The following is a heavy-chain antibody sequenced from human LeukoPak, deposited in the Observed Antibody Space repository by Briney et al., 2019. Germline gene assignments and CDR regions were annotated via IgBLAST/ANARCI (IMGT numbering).Heavy chain of an antibody. V-gene: IGHV3-11*01. CDR1: GFTFSDYY. CDR2: ISSSGNTI. Sequence: PGGSLRLSCAASGFTFSDYYFSWIRRTAGKGPEWVSYISSSGNTIYYADSVKGRFTISRDNAKNSLFLQMNSLRAEDTAVYYCARGRRYSSSWFAVDYWGQGTLVTVSS. CDR3: ARGRRYSSSWFAVDY. D-gene: IGHD6-13*01. J-gene: IGHJ4*02.